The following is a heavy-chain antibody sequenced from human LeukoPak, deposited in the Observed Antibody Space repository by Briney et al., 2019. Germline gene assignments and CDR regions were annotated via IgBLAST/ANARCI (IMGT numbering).Heavy chain of an antibody. J-gene: IGHJ6*03. D-gene: IGHD2-21*02. CDR1: GYIFTAYY. CDR2: INPQSGET. Sequence: GASVKVSCKASGYIFTAYYMHWVRQAPGQGLDWMGWINPQSGETKFAQKFRGGVTMTRDTSISTVYMELTSLRSDDTAVYFCARDGDYLLLSARYYMDVWGTGTTLIISS. CDR3: ARDGDYLLLSARYYMDV. V-gene: IGHV1-2*02.